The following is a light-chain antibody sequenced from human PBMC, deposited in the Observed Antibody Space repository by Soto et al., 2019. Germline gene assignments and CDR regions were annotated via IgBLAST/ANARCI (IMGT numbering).Light chain of an antibody. CDR2: LDFDGNH. V-gene: IGLV4-69*01. CDR1: SAHSRHA. Sequence: QLVLTQSPSASASLGASVNVTCTRSSAHSRHAIAWHQQQPDKGPRYLMKLDFDGNHNKGDGIPDRFSGSSSGAERYLTISRLQSEDEADYYCQNWGAGLGVIFGGGTKLTVL. J-gene: IGLJ2*01. CDR3: QNWGAGLGVI.